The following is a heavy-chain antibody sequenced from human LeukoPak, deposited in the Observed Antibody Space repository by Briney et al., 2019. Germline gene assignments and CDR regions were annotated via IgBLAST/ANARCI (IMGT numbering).Heavy chain of an antibody. CDR1: GFTFSPYA. CDR2: ISYDGGNK. D-gene: IGHD1-26*01. J-gene: IGHJ4*02. V-gene: IGHV3-30-3*01. CDR3: AKDVGKWESLHFFDY. Sequence: GGSLRLSCAASGFTFSPYAMHWVRQAPGKGLEWVAVISYDGGNKYYADSVKGRFTISRDNSKNTLYLQMNSLRGDDTAVYYCAKDVGKWESLHFFDYWGQGTLVTVSS.